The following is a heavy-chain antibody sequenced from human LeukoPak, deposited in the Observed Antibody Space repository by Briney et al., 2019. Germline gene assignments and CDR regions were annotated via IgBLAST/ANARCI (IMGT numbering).Heavy chain of an antibody. CDR3: AREGDSSSSTHFDY. CDR1: GGSVSSNSAA. Sequence: SQTLSLTCASSGGSVSSNSAAWNWIRQSPSRGLEWLGRTYYRSKWYNDYAVSVKSRITINPDTSKNQFSLQLNSVTPEDTAVYYCAREGDSSSSTHFDYWGQGTLVTVSS. J-gene: IGHJ4*02. V-gene: IGHV6-1*01. CDR2: TYYRSKWYN. D-gene: IGHD6-6*01.